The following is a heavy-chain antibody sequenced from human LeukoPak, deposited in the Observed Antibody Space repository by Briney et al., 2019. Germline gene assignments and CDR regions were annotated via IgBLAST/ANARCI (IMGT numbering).Heavy chain of an antibody. D-gene: IGHD6-19*01. V-gene: IGHV3-74*03. J-gene: IGHJ4*02. CDR3: ARGLSSGWYYGPDY. Sequence: GGSLRLSCAAPGFTFRNHWMHWVRQTPGKGLVWVSRISSDGSSTTYADSVKGRFTISRDNAKNTLYLQMNSLRAEDTAVYYCARGLSSGWYYGPDYWGQGTLVTVSS. CDR1: GFTFRNHW. CDR2: ISSDGSST.